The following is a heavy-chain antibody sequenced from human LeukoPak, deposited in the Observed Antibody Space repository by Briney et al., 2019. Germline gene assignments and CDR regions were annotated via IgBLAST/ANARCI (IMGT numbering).Heavy chain of an antibody. CDR1: GGSISSYY. CDR2: IYYSGST. Sequence: SETLSLTCTVSGGSISSYYWSWIRQPAGKGLEWIGSIYYSGSTPYNPSLKSRVTISVDTSKNQFSLKLSSVTAADAAVYYCARVWELSDAFDIWGQGTMVTVSS. CDR3: ARVWELSDAFDI. V-gene: IGHV4-4*07. D-gene: IGHD1-26*01. J-gene: IGHJ3*02.